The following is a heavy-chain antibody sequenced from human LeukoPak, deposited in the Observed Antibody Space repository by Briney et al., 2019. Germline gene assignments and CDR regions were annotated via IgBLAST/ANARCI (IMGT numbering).Heavy chain of an antibody. J-gene: IGHJ2*01. V-gene: IGHV3-48*03. Sequence: PGGSLRLSCAASGFTFSSYEMNWVRQAPGKGLEWVSYISSSGSTIYYADSVKGRFTISRDNAKNSLYLQMNSLRAEDTAVYYCARGRDLTTVTYWYFDLWGRGTLVTVSS. CDR3: ARGRDLTTVTYWYFDL. CDR1: GFTFSSYE. CDR2: ISSSGSTI. D-gene: IGHD4-17*01.